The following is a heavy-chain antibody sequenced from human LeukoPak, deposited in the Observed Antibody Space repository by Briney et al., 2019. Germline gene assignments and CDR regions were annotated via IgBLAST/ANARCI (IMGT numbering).Heavy chain of an antibody. CDR1: GGSISSYY. Sequence: SETLSLTSTVSGGSISSYYWSWIRQPAGKGLEWIGRIYTSGSTNYNHSLKSRVTMSVDTSKNQFSLKLSSVTAADTAVYYCARVQYYDSSGYPGDDAFDIWGQGTMVTVSA. V-gene: IGHV4-4*07. CDR2: IYTSGST. CDR3: ARVQYYDSSGYPGDDAFDI. J-gene: IGHJ3*02. D-gene: IGHD3-22*01.